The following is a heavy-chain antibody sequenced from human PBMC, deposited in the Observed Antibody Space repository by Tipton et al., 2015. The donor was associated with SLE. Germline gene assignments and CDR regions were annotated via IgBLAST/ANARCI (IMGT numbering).Heavy chain of an antibody. D-gene: IGHD3-22*01. CDR2: IYYSGST. CDR1: GYSISSGYY. V-gene: IGHV4-61*01. J-gene: IGHJ4*02. Sequence: TLSLTCTVSGYSISSGYYWGWIRQPPGKGLEWIGYIYYSGSTNYNPSLKSRVTISVDTSKNQFSLKLSSVTAADTAVYYCARDPHYYDSSEGFDYWGQGTLVTVSS. CDR3: ARDPHYYDSSEGFDY.